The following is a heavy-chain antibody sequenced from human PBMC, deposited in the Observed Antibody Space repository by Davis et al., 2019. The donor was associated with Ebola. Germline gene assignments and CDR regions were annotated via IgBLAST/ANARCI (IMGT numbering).Heavy chain of an antibody. CDR1: GYTFTSYA. Sequence: AASVKVSCKASGYTFTSYAMHWVRQAPGQRLEWMGWINPHNGNTNYAQNVQGRVTMTTDTSTSTAHMEVGILRSDDTAVYYCARAQFPTTSDHWGQGTLVTVSS. V-gene: IGHV1-3*01. J-gene: IGHJ4*02. D-gene: IGHD1-1*01. CDR2: INPHNGNT. CDR3: ARAQFPTTSDH.